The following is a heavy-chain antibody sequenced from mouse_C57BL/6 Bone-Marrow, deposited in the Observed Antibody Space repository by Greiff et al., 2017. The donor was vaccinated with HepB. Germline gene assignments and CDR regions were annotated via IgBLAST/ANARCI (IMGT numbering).Heavy chain of an antibody. CDR1: GYTFTSYW. Sequence: QVQLQQPGAELVRPGTSVKLSCKASGYTFTSYWMHWVKQRPGQGLEWIGVIDPSDSYTNYNQKFKGKATLTVDTSSSTAYMQLSSLTSEDSAVYYCARVLWVPRENYWGQGTTLTVSS. CDR2: IDPSDSYT. CDR3: ARVLWVPRENY. D-gene: IGHD2-14*01. V-gene: IGHV1-59*01. J-gene: IGHJ2*01.